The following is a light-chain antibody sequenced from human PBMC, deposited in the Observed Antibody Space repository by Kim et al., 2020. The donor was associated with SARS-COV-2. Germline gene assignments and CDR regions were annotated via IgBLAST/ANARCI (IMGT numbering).Light chain of an antibody. Sequence: SYELTQPLSVSVALGQTASITCWGNNFGTKNVHWFQQKPGQAPVLVICRDSNRPSGIPERFSGSNSGNTATLTISRAQPVDEADYYCQVWDSSTGVFGGG. CDR2: RDS. V-gene: IGLV3-9*01. J-gene: IGLJ3*02. CDR1: NFGTKN. CDR3: QVWDSSTGV.